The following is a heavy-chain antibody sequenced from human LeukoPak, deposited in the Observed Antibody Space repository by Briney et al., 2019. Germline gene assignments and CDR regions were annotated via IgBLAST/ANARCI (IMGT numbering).Heavy chain of an antibody. CDR3: AREGYSSSSGPLAY. Sequence: GGSLRLSCAASGFTFSSYAMSWVRQAPGKGLEWVSAISGSGGSTYYADSVKGRFTISRDNSKNTLYLQMNSLRAEDTAVYYCAREGYSSSSGPLAYWGQGTLVTVSS. CDR2: ISGSGGST. V-gene: IGHV3-23*01. D-gene: IGHD6-6*01. J-gene: IGHJ4*02. CDR1: GFTFSSYA.